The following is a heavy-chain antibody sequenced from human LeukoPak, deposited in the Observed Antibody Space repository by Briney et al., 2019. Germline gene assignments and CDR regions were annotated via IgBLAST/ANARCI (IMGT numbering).Heavy chain of an antibody. V-gene: IGHV1-46*01. CDR3: ARDLEQWLVRNGMDV. CDR1: GYTFTSYY. CDR2: INPSGGST. D-gene: IGHD6-19*01. J-gene: IGHJ6*02. Sequence: ASVKVSCKASGYTFTSYYMHWVRQAPGQGLERMGIINPSGGSTSYAQKFQGRVTMTRDTSTSTVYMELSSLGSEDTAVYYCARDLEQWLVRNGMDVWGQGTTVTVSS.